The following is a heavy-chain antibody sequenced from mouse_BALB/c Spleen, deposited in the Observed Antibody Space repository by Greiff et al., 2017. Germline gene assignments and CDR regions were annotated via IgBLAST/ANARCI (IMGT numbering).Heavy chain of an antibody. CDR3: ARSGDYGYYYAMDY. D-gene: IGHD2-4*01. J-gene: IGHJ4*01. Sequence: VQLQQSGAELARPGASVKMSCKASGYTFTSYTMHWVKQRPGQGLEWIGYINPSSGYTNYNQKFKDKATLTADKSSSTAYMQLSSLTSEDSAVYYCARSGDYGYYYAMDYWGQGTSVTVSS. CDR1: GYTFTSYT. CDR2: INPSSGYT. V-gene: IGHV1-4*01.